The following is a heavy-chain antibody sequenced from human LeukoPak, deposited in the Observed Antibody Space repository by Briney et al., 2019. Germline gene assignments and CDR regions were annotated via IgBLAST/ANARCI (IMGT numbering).Heavy chain of an antibody. D-gene: IGHD3-9*01. J-gene: IGHJ4*02. V-gene: IGHV2-5*02. CDR2: ICWDDDK. CDR1: GFSLRTSGVG. CDR3: PQTPYEILTGYSAFDY. Sequence: ESGPTLVNPTQTLTLTCPFSGFSLRTSGVGVGWIRQPPGKALEWLALICWDDDKRYSPSLKSRLTITKVTSKNQVVLTMTNMDPVDTVFFFKPQTPYEILTGYSAFDYWGQGTLVTVSS.